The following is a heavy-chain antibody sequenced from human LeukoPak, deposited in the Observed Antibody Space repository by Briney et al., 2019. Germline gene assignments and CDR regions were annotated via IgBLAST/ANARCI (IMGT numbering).Heavy chain of an antibody. CDR3: ARDSVSLRLRTFQTDY. J-gene: IGHJ4*02. Sequence: PGGSLRLSCAASGFTFSSYAMSWVRQAPGKGLEWVSAISGSGGSTYYADSVKGRFTISRDNSKNTLYLQMNSLRAEDTAVYYCARDSVSLRLRTFQTDYWGQGTLVTVSS. CDR2: ISGSGGST. V-gene: IGHV3-23*01. D-gene: IGHD5-12*01. CDR1: GFTFSSYA.